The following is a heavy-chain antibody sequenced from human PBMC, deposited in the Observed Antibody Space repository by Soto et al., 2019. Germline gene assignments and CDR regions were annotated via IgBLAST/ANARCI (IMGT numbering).Heavy chain of an antibody. J-gene: IGHJ5*02. CDR1: GGSINSSSYY. CDR3: ARHHVLVVDP. Sequence: QLQLQEPGPGLVRPSETLSLTCTVSGGSINSSSYYWGWIRQPPGKGLEWIGSIDYSGDAYYNPPLKSRVTISIDTSKNQFSLKLFSVTAADTAVYYCARHHVLVVDPWGQGTLVTVSS. D-gene: IGHD2-15*01. CDR2: IDYSGDA. V-gene: IGHV4-39*01.